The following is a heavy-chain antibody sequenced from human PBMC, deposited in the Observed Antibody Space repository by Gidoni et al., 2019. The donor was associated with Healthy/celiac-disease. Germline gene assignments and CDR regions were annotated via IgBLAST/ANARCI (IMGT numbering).Heavy chain of an antibody. J-gene: IGHJ4*02. CDR2: IFSNDEK. D-gene: IGHD4-17*01. CDR3: ARIRRYGDYRVDY. Sequence: QVTLKESGPVLVKPTETLTLTCTVSGFSLSNARMGVSWIRQPPGKALEWLAHIFSNDEKSYSTSLKSRLTISKDTSKSQVVLTMTNMDPVDTATYYCARIRRYGDYRVDYWGQGTLVTVSS. CDR1: GFSLSNARMG. V-gene: IGHV2-26*01.